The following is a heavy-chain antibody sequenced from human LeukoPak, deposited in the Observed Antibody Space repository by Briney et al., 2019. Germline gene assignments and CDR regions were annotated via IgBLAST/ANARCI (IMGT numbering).Heavy chain of an antibody. CDR2: IRYDGSNK. CDR3: ARDWFHAIDY. J-gene: IGHJ4*02. Sequence: GGSLRLSCAASGFTFSSYGMHWVRQAPGKGLEWVAFIRYDGSNKYYADSVKGRFTISRDNAKDTLYLQMNSLRAEDTAVYYCARDWFHAIDYWGQGTLVTVSS. D-gene: IGHD2/OR15-2a*01. V-gene: IGHV3-30*02. CDR1: GFTFSSYG.